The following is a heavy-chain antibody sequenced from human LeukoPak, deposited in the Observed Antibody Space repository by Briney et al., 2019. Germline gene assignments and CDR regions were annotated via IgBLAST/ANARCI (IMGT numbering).Heavy chain of an antibody. CDR1: GGSISSGSYY. V-gene: IGHV4-61*02. D-gene: IGHD6-6*01. J-gene: IGHJ5*02. CDR3: AREIGYSSSVRP. CDR2: IYTSGST. Sequence: PSQTLSLTCTVSGGSISSGSYYWSWIRQPAGKGLEWIGRIYTSGSTNYNPSLKSRVTISVDTSKNQFSLKLSSVTAADTAVYYCAREIGYSSSVRPWGQGTLVTVSS.